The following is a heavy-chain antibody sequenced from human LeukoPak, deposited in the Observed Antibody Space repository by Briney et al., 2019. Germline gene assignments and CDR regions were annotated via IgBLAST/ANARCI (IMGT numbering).Heavy chain of an antibody. CDR3: ARHVVAVGFDY. Sequence: GGSLRLSCAASGFTFSTYSMNWVRQAPGKGLEWVSSISSSSSYIYYADSLKGRFTISRDNAKNSLYLQMNSLRAEDTAVYYCARHVVAVGFDYWGQGTLVTVSS. J-gene: IGHJ4*02. D-gene: IGHD3-22*01. V-gene: IGHV3-21*01. CDR1: GFTFSTYS. CDR2: ISSSSSYI.